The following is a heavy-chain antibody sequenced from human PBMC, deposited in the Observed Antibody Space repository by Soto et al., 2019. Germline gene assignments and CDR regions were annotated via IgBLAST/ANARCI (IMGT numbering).Heavy chain of an antibody. D-gene: IGHD1-7*01. CDR3: ARVITGTTFYYYYGMDV. CDR2: ISAYNGNT. J-gene: IGHJ6*02. CDR1: GYTFTSYG. V-gene: IGHV1-18*01. Sequence: QVQLVQSGAEVKKPGASVKVSCKASGYTFTSYGISWVRQAPGQGLEWMGWISAYNGNTNYAQKLQGRVTMTTDTSTSKAYMELRSLRSDDTAVYYCARVITGTTFYYYYGMDVWGQGTMVNVSS.